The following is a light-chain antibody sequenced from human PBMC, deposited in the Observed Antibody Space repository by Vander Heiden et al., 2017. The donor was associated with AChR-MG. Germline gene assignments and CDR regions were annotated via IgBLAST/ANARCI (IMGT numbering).Light chain of an antibody. Sequence: QSALTQPPSASGSLGQSVTISCTGPSSDVGAYNYVSWYQQHPGKAPKLMMYEVSKRPSGVPARFSGSKSGNTASLTVSGLQAEDEADYYCCSYAGINVIFGGGTKLTVL. CDR3: CSYAGINVI. CDR1: SSDVGAYNY. V-gene: IGLV2-8*01. CDR2: EVS. J-gene: IGLJ2*01.